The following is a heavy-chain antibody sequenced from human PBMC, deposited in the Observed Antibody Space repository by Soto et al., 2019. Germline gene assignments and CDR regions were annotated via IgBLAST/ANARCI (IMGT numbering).Heavy chain of an antibody. CDR3: TRGPNYAGYIDD. V-gene: IGHV1-69*13. J-gene: IGHJ4*02. Sequence: QVRLVQSGAEVKKPGSSVKVSCKASGGTFSNHAINWVRQAPGQGPEWMGVIILPFGTPTYAPRFQGRVTITADESMTTAYMELNGLRCEDTAVYYCTRGPNYAGYIDDWGQGSLVTVSS. D-gene: IGHD1-7*01. CDR2: IILPFGTP. CDR1: GGTFSNHA.